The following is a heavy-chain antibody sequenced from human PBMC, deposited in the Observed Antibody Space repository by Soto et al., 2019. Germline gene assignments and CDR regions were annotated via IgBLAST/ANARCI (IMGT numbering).Heavy chain of an antibody. CDR1: GGTFSSYA. CDR2: IIPIFGTA. V-gene: IGHV1-69*13. J-gene: IGHJ6*02. Sequence: GASVKVSCKASGGTFSSYAISWVRQAPGQGLEWMGGIIPIFGTANYAQKFQGRVTITAGESTSTAYMELSSLRSEDTAVYYCATSSGYYYYYYGMDVWGQGTTVTVSS. D-gene: IGHD3-22*01. CDR3: ATSSGYYYYYYGMDV.